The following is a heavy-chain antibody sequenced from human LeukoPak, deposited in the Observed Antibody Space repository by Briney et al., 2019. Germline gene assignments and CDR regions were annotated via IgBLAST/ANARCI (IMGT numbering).Heavy chain of an antibody. J-gene: IGHJ4*02. Sequence: GGSLRLSCAASGFTFSSYAMSWVRQAPGKRLEWVSAISGSGGSTYYADSVKGRFTISRDNSKNTLYLQMNSLRAEDTAVYYCAKGSGPLQYYFDYWGQGTLVTVSS. D-gene: IGHD2-15*01. V-gene: IGHV3-23*01. CDR1: GFTFSSYA. CDR3: AKGSGPLQYYFDY. CDR2: ISGSGGST.